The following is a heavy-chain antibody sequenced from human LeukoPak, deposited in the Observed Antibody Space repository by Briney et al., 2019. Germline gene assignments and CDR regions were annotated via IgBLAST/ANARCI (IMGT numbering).Heavy chain of an antibody. CDR1: DGSFSGYY. Sequence: SETLSLTCAVYDGSFSGYYWSWIRQPPGKGLEWIGEINHSGSTNYNPSLKSRVTISVDTSKNQFSLKLSSVTAADTAVYYCARGGERSGFDYWGQGTLVTVSS. CDR2: INHSGST. CDR3: ARGGERSGFDY. D-gene: IGHD3-22*01. V-gene: IGHV4-34*01. J-gene: IGHJ4*02.